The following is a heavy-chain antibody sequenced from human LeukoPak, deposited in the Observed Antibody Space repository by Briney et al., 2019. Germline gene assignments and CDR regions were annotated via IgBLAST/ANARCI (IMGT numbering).Heavy chain of an antibody. CDR3: ARDFRLPRPGYYYGMDV. CDR1: GYTFTGYY. J-gene: IGHJ6*02. CDR2: INPNSGGT. Sequence: ASVKVSCKASGYTFTGYYMHWVRQAPGQGLEWMGWINPNSGGTNYAQKFQGRVTMTRDTSISTAYMELSRLRSDDTAVYYCARDFRLPRPGYYYGMDVWGQGTTVTASS. D-gene: IGHD6-6*01. V-gene: IGHV1-2*02.